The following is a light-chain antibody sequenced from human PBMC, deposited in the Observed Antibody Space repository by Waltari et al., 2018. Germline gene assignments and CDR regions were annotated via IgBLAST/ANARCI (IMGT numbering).Light chain of an antibody. J-gene: IGLJ2*01. CDR1: SSDVGSYNL. CDR2: EGS. V-gene: IGLV2-23*01. CDR3: CSYAGSSTLV. Sequence: QSALTQPASVSGSPGQSITISCTGTSSDVGSYNLVSWYQQHPGKAPKRRIYEGSKRPSGACNRFSGSKSGKTASLTISGLQAEDEADYYCCSYAGSSTLVFGGGTKLTVL.